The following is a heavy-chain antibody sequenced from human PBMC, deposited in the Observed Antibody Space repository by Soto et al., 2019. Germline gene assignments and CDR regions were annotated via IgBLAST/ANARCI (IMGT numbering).Heavy chain of an antibody. CDR3: ARGGGVPTAIGRFDP. CDR1: GFTFSSYW. Sequence: GGSLRLSCAASGFTFSSYWMHWVRQAPGKGPVWVSRINSDGSSTSYADSVKGRFTISRDNAKNTLYLQMNSLRAEDTAVYYCARGGGVPTAIGRFDPWGQGIQVTVSS. D-gene: IGHD2-2*01. J-gene: IGHJ5*02. CDR2: INSDGSST. V-gene: IGHV3-74*01.